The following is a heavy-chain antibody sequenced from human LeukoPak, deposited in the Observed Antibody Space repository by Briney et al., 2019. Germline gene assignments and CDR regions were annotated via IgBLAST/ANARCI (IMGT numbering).Heavy chain of an antibody. D-gene: IGHD2-15*01. CDR3: AGYCSGGSCYD. J-gene: IGHJ4*02. Sequence: PGGSLRLSCRFTVSSNYMVWVRQAPGKGLEWVSAIYSGGSTSYADSVQGRFTMSRDSSKNTLYLQMNSLRAEDTAVYYCAGYCSGGSCYDWGQGTLVTVSS. CDR1: FTVSSNY. CDR2: IYSGGST. V-gene: IGHV3-66*01.